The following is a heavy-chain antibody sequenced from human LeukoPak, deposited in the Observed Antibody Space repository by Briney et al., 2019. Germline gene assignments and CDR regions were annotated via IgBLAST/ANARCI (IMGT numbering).Heavy chain of an antibody. V-gene: IGHV3-30-3*01. J-gene: IGHJ4*02. CDR1: GFTFSSYA. D-gene: IGHD3-3*01. Sequence: GRSLRLSCAASGFTFSSYAMHWVRQAPGKGLEWVAVISYDGSNKYYADSVKGRFTISRDNSKNTLYLQMNSLRAEDTAVYYCARDDDFWSGYFPPDYWGQGTPVTVSS. CDR3: ARDDDFWSGYFPPDY. CDR2: ISYDGSNK.